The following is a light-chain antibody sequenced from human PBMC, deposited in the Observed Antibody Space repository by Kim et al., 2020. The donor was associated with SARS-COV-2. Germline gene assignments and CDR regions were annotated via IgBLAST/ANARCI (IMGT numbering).Light chain of an antibody. CDR1: VLAKKY. CDR3: YSAADNNGV. V-gene: IGLV3-27*01. J-gene: IGLJ3*02. CDR2: KDS. Sequence: SVSPVQTARITFSGDVLAKKYARWFQQKPGQAPVLVIYKDSERPSGIPERFSGSSSGTTVTLTISGAQVEDEADYYCYSAADNNGVFGGGTQLTVL.